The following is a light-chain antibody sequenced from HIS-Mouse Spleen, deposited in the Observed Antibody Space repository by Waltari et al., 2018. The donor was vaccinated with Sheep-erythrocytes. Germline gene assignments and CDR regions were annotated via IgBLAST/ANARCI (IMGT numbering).Light chain of an antibody. J-gene: IGLJ1*01. V-gene: IGLV2-11*01. Sequence: QSALTQPRSVSGSPGQSVTIPCTGTRSDVGGYHYVSWYQQHPGKAPKLMIYDVIKRPSGVPDRFSGSKSGNTASLTISGLQAEDEADYYCCSYAGSYNHVFATGTKVTVL. CDR2: DVI. CDR1: RSDVGGYHY. CDR3: CSYAGSYNHV.